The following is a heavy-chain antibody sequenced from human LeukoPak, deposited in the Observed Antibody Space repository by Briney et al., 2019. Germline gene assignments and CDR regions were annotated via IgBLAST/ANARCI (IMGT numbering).Heavy chain of an antibody. J-gene: IGHJ4*02. D-gene: IGHD6-6*01. CDR1: GFSVTNNY. Sequence: GGSLRLSCAASGFSVTNNYMNWVRQAPGKGLEWVSSISSSSSYIYYADSVKGRFTISRDNAKNSLYLQMNSLRAEDTAVYYCARDREYSSSSAEVAGTDYWGQGTLVTVSS. CDR2: ISSSSSYI. V-gene: IGHV3-21*01. CDR3: ARDREYSSSSAEVAGTDY.